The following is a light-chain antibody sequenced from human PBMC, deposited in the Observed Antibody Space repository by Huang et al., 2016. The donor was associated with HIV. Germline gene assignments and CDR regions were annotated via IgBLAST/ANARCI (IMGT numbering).Light chain of an antibody. Sequence: EIVLTQSPATLSLSPGERATLSCRASQSVNSNLAWYQQKPGQAPRRLIYDAYNRAAGIPARFSGSGSGTDFTLTINSLEPEDFAVYYCHQRSSWPLTFGGGTRVEIK. CDR2: DAY. V-gene: IGKV3-11*01. J-gene: IGKJ4*01. CDR3: HQRSSWPLT. CDR1: QSVNSN.